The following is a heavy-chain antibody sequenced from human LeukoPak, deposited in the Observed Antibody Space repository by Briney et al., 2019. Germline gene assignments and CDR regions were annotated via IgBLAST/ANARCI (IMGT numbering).Heavy chain of an antibody. CDR2: IYYSGST. D-gene: IGHD6-13*01. CDR1: GGSISSYY. Sequence: SETLSLTCTVSGGSISSYYWSWIRQPPGKGLEWIGYIYYSGSTNYNPSLKSRVTISVDTSKNQFSLKLSSVTAADTAVYYCARHLKAAAGTFYFDYWGQGTLVTVSS. V-gene: IGHV4-59*08. J-gene: IGHJ4*02. CDR3: ARHLKAAAGTFYFDY.